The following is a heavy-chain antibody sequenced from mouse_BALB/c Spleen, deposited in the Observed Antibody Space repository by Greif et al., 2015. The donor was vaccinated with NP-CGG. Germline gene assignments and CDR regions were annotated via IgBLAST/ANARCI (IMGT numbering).Heavy chain of an antibody. V-gene: IGHV14-4*02. Sequence: DVKLVESGAELVRSGASVKLSCTASSFNIKDYYMHWVKQRPEQGLEWIGWIDPENGDTEYAPKFQGKATMTADTSSNTAYLQLSSLTSEDTAVYYCNGNWFAYWGQGTLVTVSA. J-gene: IGHJ3*01. CDR3: NGNWFAY. CDR1: SFNIKDYY. CDR2: IDPENGDT.